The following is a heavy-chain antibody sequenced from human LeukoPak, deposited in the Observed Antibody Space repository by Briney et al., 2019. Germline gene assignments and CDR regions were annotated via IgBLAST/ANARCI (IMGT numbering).Heavy chain of an antibody. Sequence: SETLSLTCTVSGYSISNGYYWGWIRQPPGKGLEWIGNIYHSGNTYYNPSLKSRITISIDTSKNQFSLKLSSVTAADTAVYYCARATYYYGSGSYYNWFDPWGQGILVTVSS. CDR3: ARATYYYGSGSYYNWFDP. V-gene: IGHV4-38-2*02. J-gene: IGHJ5*02. CDR1: GYSISNGYY. CDR2: IYHSGNT. D-gene: IGHD3-10*01.